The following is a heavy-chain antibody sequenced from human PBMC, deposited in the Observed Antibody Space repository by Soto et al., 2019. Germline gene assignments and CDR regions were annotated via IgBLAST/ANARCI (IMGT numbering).Heavy chain of an antibody. V-gene: IGHV4-4*02. D-gene: IGHD2-2*01. J-gene: IGHJ6*02. CDR2: IYHSGST. CDR3: ARMNCSSTSCYDKGLLGGMDV. CDR1: GGSISSSNW. Sequence: SETLSLTCAVSGGSISSSNWWSWVRQPPGKGLEWIGEIYHSGSTNYNPSLKSRVTISVDKSKNQFSLKLSSVTAADTAVYYCARMNCSSTSCYDKGLLGGMDVWGQGTTVTVSS.